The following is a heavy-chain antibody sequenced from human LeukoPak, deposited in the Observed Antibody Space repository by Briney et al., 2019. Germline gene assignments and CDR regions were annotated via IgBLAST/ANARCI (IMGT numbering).Heavy chain of an antibody. Sequence: SETLSLTCTASGGSINSYYWSWTRQPPGKGLEWIGYIYYSGSTNYNPSLKSRVTISVDTSKNQFSLKLSSVTAADTAVYYCARDLGLYDSNPGWFDPWGQGTLVTVSS. J-gene: IGHJ5*02. V-gene: IGHV4-59*01. CDR3: ARDLGLYDSNPGWFDP. D-gene: IGHD3-22*01. CDR2: IYYSGST. CDR1: GGSINSYY.